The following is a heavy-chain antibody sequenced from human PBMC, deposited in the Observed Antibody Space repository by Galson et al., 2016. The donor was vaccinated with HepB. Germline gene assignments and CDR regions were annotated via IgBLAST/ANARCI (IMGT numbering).Heavy chain of an antibody. D-gene: IGHD1-1*01. CDR1: GFTFSSVW. V-gene: IGHV3-7*01. J-gene: IGHJ4*02. CDR3: ASGPHWNHAY. CDR2: IKPDGSEK. Sequence: SLRLSCATSGFTFSSVWMSWVRQAPGKGLEWVANIKPDGSEKYYVDSLKGRFTISRDNAKNSLYLQMDSPRAGDSGVYYCASGPHWNHAYWGQGTLVTVSS.